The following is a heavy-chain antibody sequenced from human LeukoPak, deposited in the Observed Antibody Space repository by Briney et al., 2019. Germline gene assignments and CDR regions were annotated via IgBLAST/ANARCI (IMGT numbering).Heavy chain of an antibody. CDR1: GGSISSYY. Sequence: PSETLSLTCTVSGGSISSYYWSWIRRPAGKGLEWIVRIYTSGSTNYNPSLKRRVTMSVDTSKNHFSMKLSSVTAADTAVYYCARNSYCGGDCYSEDYWGQGTLVTVSS. CDR3: ARNSYCGGDCYSEDY. D-gene: IGHD2-21*02. V-gene: IGHV4-4*07. J-gene: IGHJ4*02. CDR2: IYTSGST.